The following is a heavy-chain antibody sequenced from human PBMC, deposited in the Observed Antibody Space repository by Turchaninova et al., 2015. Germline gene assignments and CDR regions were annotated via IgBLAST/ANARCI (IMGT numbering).Heavy chain of an antibody. V-gene: IGHV6-1*01. CDR1: GESVSSSRAA. CDR3: ARGGTYFKGFEF. D-gene: IGHD1-26*01. Sequence: QVQLPQSGPGLVKPSQTPSLPRASPGESVSSSRAAWNWIRQSPSKGLEWLGRTYYRSRWYNDYALSVKSRITINSDTSENQFSLRLNSVTPEDTAVYYCARGGTYFKGFEFWGQGALVTVSS. J-gene: IGHJ4*02. CDR2: TYYRSRWYN.